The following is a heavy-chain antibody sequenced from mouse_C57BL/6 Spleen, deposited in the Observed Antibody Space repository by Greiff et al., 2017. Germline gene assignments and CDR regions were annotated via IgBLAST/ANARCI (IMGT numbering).Heavy chain of an antibody. CDR2: IDPSDSYT. J-gene: IGHJ2*01. V-gene: IGHV1-69*01. D-gene: IGHD2-1*01. CDR3: ARINYGNYVGFDY. CDR1: GYTFTSYW. Sequence: VQLQQPGAELVMPGASVKLSCKASGYTFTSYWMLWVKQRPGQGLEWIGEIDPSDSYTNYNQKFKGKSTLTVDKSSSTAYMQLSSLTSEDSAVYYCARINYGNYVGFDYWGQGTTLTVSS.